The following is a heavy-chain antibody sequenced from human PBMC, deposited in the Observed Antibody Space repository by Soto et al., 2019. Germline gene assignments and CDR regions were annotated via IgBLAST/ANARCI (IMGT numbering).Heavy chain of an antibody. V-gene: IGHV4-30-2*01. D-gene: IGHD3-22*01. Sequence: PSETLSLTCAVSGGSISSGGYSWSWIRQPPGKGLEWIGYIYHSGSTYYNPSLKSRVTISVDRSKNQFSLKLSSVTAADTAVYYCARGYRTMIAAWFDSWGQGTLVTVSS. CDR1: GGSISSGGYS. CDR3: ARGYRTMIAAWFDS. J-gene: IGHJ5*01. CDR2: IYHSGST.